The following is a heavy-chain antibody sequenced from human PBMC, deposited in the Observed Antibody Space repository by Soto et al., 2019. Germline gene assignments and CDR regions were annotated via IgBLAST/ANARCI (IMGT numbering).Heavy chain of an antibody. V-gene: IGHV3-74*01. J-gene: IGHJ4*02. CDR2: INSDGSST. CDR3: ARDSSPYYDFWSDFYTYFDY. CDR1: GFTFSSHW. Sequence: PGGSLRLSCAVSGFTFSSHWMHWVRQAPGKGLVWVSRINSDGSSTNYADSVKGRFTISRDNAKKTLYLQMSSLRADDTGVYYCARDSSPYYDFWSDFYTYFDYWGQGALVTVSS. D-gene: IGHD3-3*01.